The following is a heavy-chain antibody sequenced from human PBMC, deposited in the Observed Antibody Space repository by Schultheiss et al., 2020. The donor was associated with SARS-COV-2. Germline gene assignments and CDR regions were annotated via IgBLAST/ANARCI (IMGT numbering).Heavy chain of an antibody. CDR1: GGTFSSYD. V-gene: IGHV1-8*03. J-gene: IGHJ6*02. Sequence: ASVKVSCKASGGTFSSYDINWVRQATGQGLEWMGWMNPNSGNTGYAQKFQGRVTITRNTSISTAYMELSSLRSEDTAVYYCARNVGYSYGYPNYYYGMDVWGQGTTVTVSS. CDR3: ARNVGYSYGYPNYYYGMDV. CDR2: MNPNSGNT. D-gene: IGHD5-18*01.